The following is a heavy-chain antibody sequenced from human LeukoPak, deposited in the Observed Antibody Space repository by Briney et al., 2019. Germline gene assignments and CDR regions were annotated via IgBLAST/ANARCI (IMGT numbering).Heavy chain of an antibody. D-gene: IGHD1-26*01. V-gene: IGHV3-15*01. CDR2: IKSKIDGGTT. CDR3: TSSGSSGARDFDF. CDR1: GITLSNAW. Sequence: PGGSLRLSCVATGITLSNAWMTWVRQAPGKGLEWVGRIKSKIDGGTTDYAAPVKGRLTTSRDDSQKTLYLQMNSLETEDTGVYYCTSSGSSGARDFDFWGQGTLVTVSS. J-gene: IGHJ4*02.